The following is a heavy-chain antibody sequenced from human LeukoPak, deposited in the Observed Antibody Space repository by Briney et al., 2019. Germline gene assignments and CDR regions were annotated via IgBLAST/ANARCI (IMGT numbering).Heavy chain of an antibody. J-gene: IGHJ4*02. Sequence: SEKLFRNVSGHTFSTHDTKWARQASGQGREWMGWNNPNSGNSRSAQKFQGRVTMTRDTSISTAYMELSSLTSEDTAVYYCARVGSAYYDSRGYYVYYFDYWGQGTLVTVSS. CDR1: GHTFSTHD. D-gene: IGHD3-22*01. CDR2: NNPNSGNS. V-gene: IGHV1-8*01. CDR3: ARVGSAYYDSRGYYVYYFDY.